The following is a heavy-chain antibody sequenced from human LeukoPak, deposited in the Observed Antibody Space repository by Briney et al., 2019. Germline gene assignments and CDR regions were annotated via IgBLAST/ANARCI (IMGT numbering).Heavy chain of an antibody. Sequence: PSETLSLTCNVSGYSIRIGYYWGWIRQPPGKGLEWIGSIYHSGSTYYNPSLKSRVTISVDTSKNQFSLKLSSVTAADTAVYYCARGGYSSSWSVDYWGQGTLVTVSS. CDR3: ARGGYSSSWSVDY. CDR1: GYSIRIGYY. CDR2: IYHSGST. J-gene: IGHJ4*02. D-gene: IGHD6-13*01. V-gene: IGHV4-38-2*02.